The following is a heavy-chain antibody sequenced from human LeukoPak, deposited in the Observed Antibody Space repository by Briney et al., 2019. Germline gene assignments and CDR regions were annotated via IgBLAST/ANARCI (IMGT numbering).Heavy chain of an antibody. V-gene: IGHV3-48*01. J-gene: IGHJ4*02. D-gene: IGHD3-22*01. CDR1: GFTFSGYS. CDR3: ARDRNYYDSSGYYRYVDY. CDR2: IGSSSGTI. Sequence: GGSLRLSCAASGFTFSGYSMNWVRLAPGKGPEWVSYIGSSSGTIDYTDSVKGRFTISRDNAKNSLYLQMNSLRAEDTAVYYCARDRNYYDSSGYYRYVDYWGQGTLVTVSS.